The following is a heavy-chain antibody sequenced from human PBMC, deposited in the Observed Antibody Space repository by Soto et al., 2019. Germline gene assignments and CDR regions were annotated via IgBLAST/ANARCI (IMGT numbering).Heavy chain of an antibody. Sequence: PGGSLRLSCAATGFTFGFNALSWVRQAPGKGLEWVSSISAGGVSTNYADSVRGRFTISRDNSNNTLFLQMNGLRAEDTAVYYCARDFCSTSCPGIDYWGQGTLVTVSS. V-gene: IGHV3-23*01. CDR2: ISAGGVST. D-gene: IGHD2-2*01. CDR1: GFTFGFNA. CDR3: ARDFCSTSCPGIDY. J-gene: IGHJ4*02.